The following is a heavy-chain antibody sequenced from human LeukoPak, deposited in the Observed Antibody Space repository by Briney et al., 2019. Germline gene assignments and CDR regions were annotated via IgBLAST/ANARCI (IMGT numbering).Heavy chain of an antibody. CDR3: ARDLPSTSNWELDY. V-gene: IGHV1-2*06. CDR1: GYTFIDYY. CDR2: INHNSCGT. D-gene: IGHD7-27*01. Sequence: ASVKVSCKASGYTFIDYYIHWVRQAPGQGLEWMGRINHNSCGTHYAQNFQGRVTMTRDTSNSKAYMELSRRRSDDTAVYYCARDLPSTSNWELDYWGQGTLVTVSS. J-gene: IGHJ4*02.